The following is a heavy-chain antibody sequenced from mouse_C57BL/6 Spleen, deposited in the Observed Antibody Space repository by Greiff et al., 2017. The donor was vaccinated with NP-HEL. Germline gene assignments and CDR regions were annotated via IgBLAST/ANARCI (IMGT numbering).Heavy chain of an antibody. CDR1: GYSITSGYY. V-gene: IGHV3-6*01. Sequence: VQLKQSGPGLVKPSQSLSLTCSVTGYSITSGYYWNWIRQFPGNKLEWMGYISYDGSNNYNPSLKNRISITRDTSKNQFFLKLNSVTTEDTATYYCARGDYDGPGWYFDVWGTGTTVTVSS. CDR2: ISYDGSN. D-gene: IGHD2-4*01. J-gene: IGHJ1*03. CDR3: ARGDYDGPGWYFDV.